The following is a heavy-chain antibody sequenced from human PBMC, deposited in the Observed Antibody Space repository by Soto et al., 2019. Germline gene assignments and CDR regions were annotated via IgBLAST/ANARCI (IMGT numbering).Heavy chain of an antibody. D-gene: IGHD4-17*01. J-gene: IGHJ6*02. V-gene: IGHV1-69*13. CDR1: GGTFSSYA. Sequence: EASVKVSCKASGGTFSSYAISWVRQAPGQGLEWMGGIIPIFGTANYAQKFQGRVTITADESTSTAHMELSSLRSEDTAVYYCARSQSPWGYGDYVGYHYYGMDVWGQGTTVTVSS. CDR3: ARSQSPWGYGDYVGYHYYGMDV. CDR2: IIPIFGTA.